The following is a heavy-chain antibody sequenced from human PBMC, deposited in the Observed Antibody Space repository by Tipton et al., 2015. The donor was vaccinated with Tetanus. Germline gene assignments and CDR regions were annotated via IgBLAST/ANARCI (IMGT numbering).Heavy chain of an antibody. CDR1: GYIFNNYW. V-gene: IGHV5-51*01. J-gene: IGHJ4*02. D-gene: IGHD3-10*01. Sequence: QLVQSGGEVKKPGESLKISCKGSGYIFNNYWIGWVRQMPGKGLEWMGIIYPGDSRVIYSPSFQGHVTISADKSITTAYLHWSSRQASDTAMYFCARTGSPFDYWGQGTPITVSS. CDR2: IYPGDSRV. CDR3: ARTGSPFDY.